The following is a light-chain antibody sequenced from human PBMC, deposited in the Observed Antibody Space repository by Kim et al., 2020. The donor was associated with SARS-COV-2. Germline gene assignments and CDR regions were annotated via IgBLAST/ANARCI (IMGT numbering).Light chain of an antibody. CDR2: EVT. Sequence: GQSVTISCTGTSSDLGGYNYVSWYQQHPGKAPKLMIYEVTKRPSGVPDRFSGSKSGNTASLTVSGLQAEDEADYYCSSYAGNNNYFFGTGTKVTVL. V-gene: IGLV2-8*01. CDR3: SSYAGNNNYF. J-gene: IGLJ1*01. CDR1: SSDLGGYNY.